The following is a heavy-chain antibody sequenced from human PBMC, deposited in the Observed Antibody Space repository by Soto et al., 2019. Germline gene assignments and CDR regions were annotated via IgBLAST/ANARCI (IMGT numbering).Heavy chain of an antibody. J-gene: IGHJ4*02. Sequence: EVQLLEAGGGLMQPGGSLRLSCAASGFTFSNYAMTWVRQAPGKGLEWVSLIRKNGGSTYYADSVKGRFSVSRDDSKNMLYLQMDSLRAEDTAVYYCAKDLNSYTGRFYLDFWGQGTLGTVSS. CDR1: GFTFSNYA. CDR2: IRKNGGST. CDR3: AKDLNSYTGRFYLDF. D-gene: IGHD3-16*01. V-gene: IGHV3-23*01.